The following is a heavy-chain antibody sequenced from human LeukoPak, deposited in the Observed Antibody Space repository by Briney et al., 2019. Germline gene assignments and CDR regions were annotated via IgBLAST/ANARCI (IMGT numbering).Heavy chain of an antibody. D-gene: IGHD3-22*01. CDR2: IWYDGSNK. Sequence: PGGSLRLSCAASGFTFSSYGMHWVRQAPGKGLEWVAVIWYDGSNKYYADSVKGRFTISRDNSKNTLYLQMNSLRAEDTAVYYCARDPPDYYDSCGYPENWGQGTLVTVSS. J-gene: IGHJ4*02. CDR1: GFTFSSYG. CDR3: ARDPPDYYDSCGYPEN. V-gene: IGHV3-33*01.